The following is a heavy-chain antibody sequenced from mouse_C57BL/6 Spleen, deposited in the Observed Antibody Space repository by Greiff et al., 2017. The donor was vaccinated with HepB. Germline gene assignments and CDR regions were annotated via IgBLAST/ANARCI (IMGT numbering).Heavy chain of an antibody. D-gene: IGHD2-4*01. J-gene: IGHJ3*01. CDR1: GYTFTDYE. CDR3: LYDYEAWFAY. V-gene: IGHV1-15*01. CDR2: IDPETGGT. Sequence: VKLQESGAELVRPGASVTLSCKASGYTFTDYEMHWVKQTPVHGLEWIGAIDPETGGTAYNQKFKGKAILTADKSSSTAYMELRSLTSEDSAVYYCLYDYEAWFAYWGQGTLVTVSA.